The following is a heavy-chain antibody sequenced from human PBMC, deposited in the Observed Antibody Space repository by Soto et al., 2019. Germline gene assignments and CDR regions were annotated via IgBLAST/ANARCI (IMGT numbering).Heavy chain of an antibody. CDR2: IWYDGSNK. Sequence: PGGSPRLSCAASGFTFSSYGMHWVRQAPGRGLEWVAFIWYDGSNKYYADSVKGRFTISRDNSNNTLYLQMNSLRAEDTAVYYCARDSAWIQSTQPDYWGQGTLVTVSS. D-gene: IGHD5-18*01. CDR1: GFTFSSYG. V-gene: IGHV3-33*01. J-gene: IGHJ4*02. CDR3: ARDSAWIQSTQPDY.